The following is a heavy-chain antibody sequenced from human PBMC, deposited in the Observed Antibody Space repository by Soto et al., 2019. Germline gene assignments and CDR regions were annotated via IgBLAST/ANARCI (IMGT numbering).Heavy chain of an antibody. V-gene: IGHV3-23*01. CDR2: ISISGGTT. CDR3: AKRLSPSGSPWDY. Sequence: GGSLRLSCAASGFTFSSYAMTWGRQAPGKGLEWVSSISISGGTTYYTDSVRGRFTISRDDSKNTLYLQMNSLRAEDTAVYYCAKRLSPSGSPWDYWGQGTLVTVSS. J-gene: IGHJ4*02. D-gene: IGHD2-15*01. CDR1: GFTFSSYA.